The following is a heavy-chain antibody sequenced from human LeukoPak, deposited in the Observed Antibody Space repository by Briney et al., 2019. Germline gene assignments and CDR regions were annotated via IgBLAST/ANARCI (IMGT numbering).Heavy chain of an antibody. CDR1: GFTFSSYW. D-gene: IGHD1-1*01. Sequence: GGSLRLSCAASGFTFSSYWMSWVRQAPGKGLEWVANIKQDGSEKYYVDSVKGRFTISRDNAKNSLYLQMNSLRAEDTAVYYCARSHRYNWNDVSAFDIWGQGTMVTVSS. J-gene: IGHJ3*02. V-gene: IGHV3-7*01. CDR2: IKQDGSEK. CDR3: ARSHRYNWNDVSAFDI.